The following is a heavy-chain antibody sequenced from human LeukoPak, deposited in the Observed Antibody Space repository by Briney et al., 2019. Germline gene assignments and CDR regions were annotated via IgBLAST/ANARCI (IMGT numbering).Heavy chain of an antibody. Sequence: GGSLRLSCAASGFTFSSYSMNWVRQAPGKGLEWVSSISSSSSYIYYADSVKGRFTISRDNAKNSLYLQMNSLRAEDTAVYYCVRDFQGGLRGEWLDSWGQGTLVTVSS. CDR3: VRDFQGGLRGEWLDS. V-gene: IGHV3-21*04. J-gene: IGHJ4*02. CDR1: GFTFSSYS. D-gene: IGHD3-16*01. CDR2: ISSSSSYI.